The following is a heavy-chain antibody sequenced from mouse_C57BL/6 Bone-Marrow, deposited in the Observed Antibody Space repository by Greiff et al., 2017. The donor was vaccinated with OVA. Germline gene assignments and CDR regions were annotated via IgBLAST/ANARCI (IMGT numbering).Heavy chain of an antibody. D-gene: IGHD1-1*01. CDR1: GYSITSGYY. CDR3: ARTTPSDY. CDR2: ISYDGSN. Sequence: EVQLQQSGPGLVKPSQSLSLTCSVTGYSITSGYYWNWIRQFPGNKLEWMGYISYDGSNNYNPSLKNRISITRDTSKNQFFLKLNSVTTEDTATYYCARTTPSDYWGQGTTLTVSS. J-gene: IGHJ2*01. V-gene: IGHV3-6*01.